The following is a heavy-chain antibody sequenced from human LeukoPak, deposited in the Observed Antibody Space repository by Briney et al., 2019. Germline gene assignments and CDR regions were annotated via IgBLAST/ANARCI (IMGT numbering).Heavy chain of an antibody. CDR1: GFTFSDYY. V-gene: IGHV3-11*01. CDR3: ARQDSDYYDSSGYTTD. D-gene: IGHD3-22*01. CDR2: ISSSGSTI. Sequence: GGSLRLSCAASGFTFSDYYTSWIRQAPGKGLEWVSYISSSGSTIYYADSVKGRFTISRDNAKNSLYLQMNSLRAEDTAVYYCARQDSDYYDSSGYTTDWGQGTLVTVSS. J-gene: IGHJ4*02.